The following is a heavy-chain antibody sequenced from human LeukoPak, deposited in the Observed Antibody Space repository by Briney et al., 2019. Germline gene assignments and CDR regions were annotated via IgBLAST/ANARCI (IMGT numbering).Heavy chain of an antibody. D-gene: IGHD6-19*01. V-gene: IGHV3-30*15. CDR2: ISSDGSNN. CDR1: GFTFDDYA. CDR3: ARDRYSSGWYGDFDC. J-gene: IGHJ4*02. Sequence: GGSLRLSCAASGFTFDDYAMHWVRQAPGKGLEWVAVISSDGSNNYYADSVKGRFTISRDNSNNTLYLQLSSLRAEDTAVYYCARDRYSSGWYGDFDCWGQGTLVTVSS.